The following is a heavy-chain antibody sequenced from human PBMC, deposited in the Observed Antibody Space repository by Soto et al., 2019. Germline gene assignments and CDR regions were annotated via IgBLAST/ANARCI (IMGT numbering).Heavy chain of an antibody. Sequence: NPSETLSLTCTVSGGSISSYYWSWIRQPPGKGLEWIGYIYYSGSTNYNPSLKSRVTISVDTSKNQFSLKLSSVTAADTAVYYCARGGPDVVASDAFDIWGQGTMVT. D-gene: IGHD2-2*01. CDR1: GGSISSYY. CDR2: IYYSGST. CDR3: ARGGPDVVASDAFDI. V-gene: IGHV4-59*01. J-gene: IGHJ3*02.